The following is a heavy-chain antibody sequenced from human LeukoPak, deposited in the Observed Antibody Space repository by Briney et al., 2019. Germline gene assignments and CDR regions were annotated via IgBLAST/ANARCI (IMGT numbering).Heavy chain of an antibody. Sequence: PSETLSLTCAVYGGSFSGYYWSWIRQPPGKGLEWIGEINHSGSTNYNPSLKSRVTISVDRSKNQFSLKLSSVTAADTAVYYCARADSSSYYFDYWGQGTLVTVSS. V-gene: IGHV4-34*01. CDR3: ARADSSSYYFDY. CDR2: INHSGST. J-gene: IGHJ4*02. D-gene: IGHD6-6*01. CDR1: GGSFSGYY.